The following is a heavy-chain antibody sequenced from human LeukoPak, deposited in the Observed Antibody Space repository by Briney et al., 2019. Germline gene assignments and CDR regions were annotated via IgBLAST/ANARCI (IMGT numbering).Heavy chain of an antibody. Sequence: GGSLRLSCAASGFTFSSYGMHWVRQAPGKGLEWVAVIWYDGSNKYYADSVKGRFTISRDNSKNTLYLQMNSLRAEDTAVYYCAKDSGYSSGTLAYWGQGTLVTVSS. V-gene: IGHV3-33*06. CDR3: AKDSGYSSGTLAY. CDR1: GFTFSSYG. J-gene: IGHJ4*02. D-gene: IGHD5-18*01. CDR2: IWYDGSNK.